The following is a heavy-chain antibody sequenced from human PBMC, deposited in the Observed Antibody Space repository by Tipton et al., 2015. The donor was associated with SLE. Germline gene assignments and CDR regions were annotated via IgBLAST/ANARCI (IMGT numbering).Heavy chain of an antibody. V-gene: IGHV5-10-1*01. Sequence: VQLVQSGAEVKKPGESLRISCKGSGYSFTTYWISWVRQMPGKGLEWMGRLDPSDSYTNYSPSFQGHVTVSADKSISTAYLQWSSLKASDTAMYYCARRRDTAMAHDAFDIWGQGTMVTVSS. CDR3: ARRRDTAMAHDAFDI. D-gene: IGHD5-18*01. CDR1: GYSFTTYW. CDR2: LDPSDSYT. J-gene: IGHJ3*02.